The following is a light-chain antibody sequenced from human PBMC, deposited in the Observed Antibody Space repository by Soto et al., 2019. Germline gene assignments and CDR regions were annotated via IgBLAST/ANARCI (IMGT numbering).Light chain of an antibody. CDR2: AAS. CDR3: QQSYSTPVT. Sequence: DIPMTQSPSYLSVSVGDRVTITCRASQRISSYLNWYQQKPGKAPKLLISAASSLRSGVPSRFSGSGYETDFSVTISSLQPEDAATYYCQQSYSTPVTFGQGTKLEIK. CDR1: QRISSY. V-gene: IGKV1-39*01. J-gene: IGKJ2*01.